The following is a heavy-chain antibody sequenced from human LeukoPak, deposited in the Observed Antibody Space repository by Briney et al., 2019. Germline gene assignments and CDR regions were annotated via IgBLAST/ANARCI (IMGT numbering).Heavy chain of an antibody. D-gene: IGHD6-19*01. J-gene: IGHJ4*02. CDR2: IYYSGIT. Sequence: SQTLSLXCTVSGGSISSDDYYWSWSRQPPGKGLEWIGYIYYSGITYYNPSLKSRLTISVDMSKNQLSLKLSSVTAADTAVYYCARVEAASSVFFDYWGQGTLVTVSS. CDR1: GGSISSDDYY. V-gene: IGHV4-30-4*08. CDR3: ARVEAASSVFFDY.